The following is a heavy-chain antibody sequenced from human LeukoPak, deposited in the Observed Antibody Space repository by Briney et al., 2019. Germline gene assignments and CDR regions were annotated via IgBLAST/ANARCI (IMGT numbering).Heavy chain of an antibody. CDR2: ISYDGSNK. J-gene: IGHJ1*01. Sequence: GRSLRLSCAASGFTFSSYGMHWVRQAPGKGLEWVAVISYDGSNKYYADSAKGRFTISRDNSKNTLYLQMNSLRAEDTAVYYCAKQYYYDSSGYLFQHWGQGTLVTVSS. CDR1: GFTFSSYG. D-gene: IGHD3-22*01. CDR3: AKQYYYDSSGYLFQH. V-gene: IGHV3-30*18.